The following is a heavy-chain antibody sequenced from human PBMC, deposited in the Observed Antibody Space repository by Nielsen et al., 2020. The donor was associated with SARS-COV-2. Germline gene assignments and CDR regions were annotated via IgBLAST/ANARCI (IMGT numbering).Heavy chain of an antibody. Sequence: GESLKISCTGSGFSFEDFPINWVRQAPGKGLECVSFIYRGGTTLNADSVRGRFTISRDDSRNTLYLQMNNLRAEDTAMYYCVKDTWVTAVNDFDYWGRGTLVTVSS. D-gene: IGHD4-11*01. V-gene: IGHV3-23*03. J-gene: IGHJ4*02. CDR2: IYRGGTT. CDR1: GFSFEDFP. CDR3: VKDTWVTAVNDFDY.